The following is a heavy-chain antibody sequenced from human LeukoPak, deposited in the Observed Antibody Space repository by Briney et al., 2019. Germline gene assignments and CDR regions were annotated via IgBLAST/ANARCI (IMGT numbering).Heavy chain of an antibody. CDR2: INHGGST. J-gene: IGHJ4*02. V-gene: IGHV4-34*01. CDR3: ARGDGYNSDY. D-gene: IGHD5-24*01. Sequence: SETLSLTCAVYGGSFSGYYWSWIRQPPGKGLEWIGEINHGGSTNYNPSLKSRVTISVDTSKNQFSLKLSSVTAADTAVYYCARGDGYNSDYWGQGTLVTVSS. CDR1: GGSFSGYY.